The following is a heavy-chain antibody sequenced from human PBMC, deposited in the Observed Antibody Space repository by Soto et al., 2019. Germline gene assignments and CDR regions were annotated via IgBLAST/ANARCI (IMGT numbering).Heavy chain of an antibody. Sequence: GGSLRPSCAASGFTFSSYAMHWVRQAPGKLLEWVAVISYDGSNKYYADSVKGRFTISRDNSKNTLYLQMNSLRAEDTAVYYCARDSSSWYWYYYGMDVWGQGTTVTVSS. J-gene: IGHJ6*02. CDR3: ARDSSSWYWYYYGMDV. CDR1: GFTFSSYA. D-gene: IGHD6-13*01. V-gene: IGHV3-30-3*01. CDR2: ISYDGSNK.